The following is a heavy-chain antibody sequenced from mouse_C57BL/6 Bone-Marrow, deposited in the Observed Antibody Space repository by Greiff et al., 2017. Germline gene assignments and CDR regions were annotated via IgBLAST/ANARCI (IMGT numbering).Heavy chain of an antibody. CDR2: IYPGSGST. CDR3: ARPRDGGYYAMDY. V-gene: IGHV1-55*01. D-gene: IGHD1-1*01. Sequence: QVQLQQPGAELVKPGASVKMSCKASGYTFTSYWITWVMQRPGQGLEWIGDIYPGSGSTNYNEKFKSKATLTVDTSSSTAYMQLSSLTSEDSAVYYCARPRDGGYYAMDYWGQGTSVTVSS. J-gene: IGHJ4*01. CDR1: GYTFTSYW.